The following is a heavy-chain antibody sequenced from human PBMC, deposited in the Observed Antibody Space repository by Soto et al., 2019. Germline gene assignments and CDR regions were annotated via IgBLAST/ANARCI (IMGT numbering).Heavy chain of an antibody. Sequence: QVQLVQSGAEVRKPGSSVRVSCKASGGSFNRHTISWVRQAPGQGLEWMGGIIPIFGTANHAQQFQGRVTIIAEESTSTVYMELSSLRSDDTAIYYCARGWGYDSTDYYYAYWGQGTLVIVSS. CDR1: GGSFNRHT. D-gene: IGHD3-22*01. J-gene: IGHJ4*02. V-gene: IGHV1-69*01. CDR2: IIPIFGTA. CDR3: ARGWGYDSTDYYYAY.